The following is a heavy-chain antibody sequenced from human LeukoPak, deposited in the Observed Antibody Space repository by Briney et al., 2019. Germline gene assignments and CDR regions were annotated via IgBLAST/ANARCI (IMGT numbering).Heavy chain of an antibody. CDR2: NSGRT. J-gene: IGHJ4*02. V-gene: IGHV4-39*07. CDR1: GGSISSSSYY. CDR3: ARDTSWGGLVAGDY. Sequence: PSETLSLTCTVSGGSISSSSYYWGWIRQPPGKGLEWIGSNSGRTYYNPSLKSRVTISVATSKNKFSLKLSSVTAADTAVYYCARDTSWGGLVAGDYWGQGTLVTVSS. D-gene: IGHD3-16*01.